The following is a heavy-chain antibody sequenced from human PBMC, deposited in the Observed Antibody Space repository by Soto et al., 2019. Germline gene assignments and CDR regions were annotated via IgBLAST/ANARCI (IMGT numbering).Heavy chain of an antibody. CDR2: IYYSGST. CDR1: GGSISSGGYY. Sequence: PSETLSLTCTVSGGSISSGGYYWNWIRQHPGKGLEWIGYIYYSGSTYYNPSLKSRVTISVDTSKNQFSLNLSFVTAADTAVYYCASMGTPATGLYYFDYWGQGTLVTVSS. V-gene: IGHV4-31*03. D-gene: IGHD1-7*01. J-gene: IGHJ4*02. CDR3: ASMGTPATGLYYFDY.